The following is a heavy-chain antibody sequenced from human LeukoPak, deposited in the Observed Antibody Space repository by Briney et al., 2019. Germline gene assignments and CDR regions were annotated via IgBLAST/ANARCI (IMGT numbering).Heavy chain of an antibody. J-gene: IGHJ3*02. CDR3: ARDLNYYDSSGYWGAFDI. CDR2: IYTSGST. Sequence: SGTLSLTCTVSGGSISSGSYYWSWIRQPAGKGLEWIGRIYTSGSTNYNPSLKSRVTISVDTSKNQFSLKLSSVTAADTAVYYCARDLNYYDSSGYWGAFDIWGQGTMVTVSS. V-gene: IGHV4-61*02. CDR1: GGSISSGSYY. D-gene: IGHD3-22*01.